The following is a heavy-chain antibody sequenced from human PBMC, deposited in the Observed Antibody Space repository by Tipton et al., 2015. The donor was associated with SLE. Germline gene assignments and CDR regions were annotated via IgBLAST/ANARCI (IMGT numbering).Heavy chain of an antibody. CDR3: LKHGGGVSLDDY. V-gene: IGHV5-51*01. CDR1: GYTFTNYW. CDR2: IFPADSDT. D-gene: IGHD3-16*01. J-gene: IGHJ4*02. Sequence: VQLVQSGAEVKKAGESLKISCKASGYTFTNYWIGWARQMPGKGLEWMGVIFPADSDTRYSPSFEGQVTISADKSINTAYLQWSSLEASDSAMYFCLKHGGGVSLDDYWGQGTLVTVSS.